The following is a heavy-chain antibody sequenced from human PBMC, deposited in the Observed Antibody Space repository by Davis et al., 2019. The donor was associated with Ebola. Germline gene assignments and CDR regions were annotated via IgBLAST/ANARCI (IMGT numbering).Heavy chain of an antibody. CDR3: ARSDVLLWFREEYSWEAFDI. Sequence: GESLKISCAASGFTFSSYAMSWVRQAPGKGLEWVSAISGSGSTIYYADSVKGRFTISRDNAKNSLYLQMNSLRAEDTAVYYCARSDVLLWFREEYSWEAFDIWGQGTMVTVSS. D-gene: IGHD3-10*01. CDR1: GFTFSSYA. V-gene: IGHV3-23*01. CDR2: ISGSGSTI. J-gene: IGHJ3*02.